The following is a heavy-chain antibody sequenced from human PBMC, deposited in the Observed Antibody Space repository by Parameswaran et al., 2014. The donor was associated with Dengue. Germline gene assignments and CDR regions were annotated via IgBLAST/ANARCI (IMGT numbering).Heavy chain of an antibody. CDR3: ATDGSSGWYKPYY. Sequence: SWVRQAPGQGLEWMGWINTNKGNTNYAQKIQGRLTMTTDTSTSTAYMELRSLRSDDTAVYYCATDGSSGWYKPYYWGQGTLVTVSS. CDR2: INTNKGNT. D-gene: IGHD6-19*01. J-gene: IGHJ4*02. V-gene: IGHV1-18*01.